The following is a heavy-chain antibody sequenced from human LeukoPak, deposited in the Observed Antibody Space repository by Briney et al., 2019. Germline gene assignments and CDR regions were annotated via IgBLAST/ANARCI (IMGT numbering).Heavy chain of an antibody. CDR1: GFTFSSYA. V-gene: IGHV3-23*01. Sequence: QPGGSLRLSCAASGFTFSSYAMSWVRQAPGKGLEWVSGISGSGGSTYYGDSAKGRFTISRDNSKNTLYLQMNSLGAEDTAVYYCAKVPYSSSWYFFDFWGQGTLVTVSS. J-gene: IGHJ4*02. CDR2: ISGSGGST. D-gene: IGHD6-13*01. CDR3: AKVPYSSSWYFFDF.